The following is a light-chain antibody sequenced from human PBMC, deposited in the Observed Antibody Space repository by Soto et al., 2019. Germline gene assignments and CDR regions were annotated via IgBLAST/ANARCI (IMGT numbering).Light chain of an antibody. CDR1: SSDVGSYRL. Sequence: QSALTQPASVSASPGEPITISCTGTSSDVGSYRLVSWYQQHPGKAPKLIIYEDDERPSGVSNRFSGSTSGNTASLTISGLQAEDEADYYCSSYAGRSTFVVFGGGTKVTVL. CDR3: SSYAGRSTFVV. J-gene: IGLJ2*01. CDR2: EDD. V-gene: IGLV2-23*01.